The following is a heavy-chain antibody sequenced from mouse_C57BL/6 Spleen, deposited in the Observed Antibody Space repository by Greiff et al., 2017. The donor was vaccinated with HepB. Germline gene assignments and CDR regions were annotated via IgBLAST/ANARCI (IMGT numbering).Heavy chain of an antibody. CDR2: INPSNGGT. D-gene: IGHD1-1*01. Sequence: VQLQQSGTELVKPGASVKLSCKASGYTFTSYWMHWVKQRPGQGLEWIGNINPSNGGTNYNEKFKSKATLTVDKSSSTAYMQLSSLTSEDSAVYYCARGYYGSSYRFDYWGQGTTLTVSS. CDR3: ARGYYGSSYRFDY. J-gene: IGHJ2*01. CDR1: GYTFTSYW. V-gene: IGHV1-53*01.